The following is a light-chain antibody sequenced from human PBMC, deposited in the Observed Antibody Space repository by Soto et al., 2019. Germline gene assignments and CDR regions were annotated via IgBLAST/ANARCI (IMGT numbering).Light chain of an antibody. CDR3: SSYTTINTVVV. V-gene: IGLV2-14*03. Sequence: QSALTQPASVSGSPGQSITFSCTGTSSDIGAYNYVSWYQHHPGKAPKLLIYAVTDRPSGVSDRFSGSKSGTTASLTISGLQAEDEADYFCSSYTTINTVVVFGGGTKLTVL. CDR2: AVT. CDR1: SSDIGAYNY. J-gene: IGLJ3*02.